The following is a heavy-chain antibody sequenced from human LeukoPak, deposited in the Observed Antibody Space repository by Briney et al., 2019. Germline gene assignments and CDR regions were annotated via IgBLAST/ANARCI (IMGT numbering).Heavy chain of an antibody. CDR1: GYTFTSCG. D-gene: IGHD2-2*01. J-gene: IGHJ3*02. CDR3: ARELPSRRNHCSSTSCYSAFDI. Sequence: GASVKVSWKASGYTFTSCGISWVRQAPGQGLEWMGWISAYNGNTNYAQKLQGRVTMTTDTSTSTAYMELRSLRSDDTAVYYCARELPSRRNHCSSTSCYSAFDIWGQGTMVTVSS. CDR2: ISAYNGNT. V-gene: IGHV1-18*01.